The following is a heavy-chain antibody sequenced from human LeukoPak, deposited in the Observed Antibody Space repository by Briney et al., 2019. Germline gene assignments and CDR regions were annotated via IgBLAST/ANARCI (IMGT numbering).Heavy chain of an antibody. Sequence: PGGSLSLPCAASGFTFSSYEMNWVRQAPGKGLEWVSYISSSGSTIYYADSVKGRFTISRDNANNSLYLQMNSLRDDDTAVYYCARVWREYGYWGQGTLVTVSS. V-gene: IGHV3-48*03. CDR2: ISSSGSTI. CDR3: ARVWREYGY. D-gene: IGHD2/OR15-2a*01. J-gene: IGHJ4*02. CDR1: GFTFSSYE.